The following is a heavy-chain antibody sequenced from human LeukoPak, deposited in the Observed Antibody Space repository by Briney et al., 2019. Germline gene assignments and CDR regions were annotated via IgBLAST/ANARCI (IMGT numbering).Heavy chain of an antibody. Sequence: GASVKVSCKASGYTFTSYDINWVRQATGQGLEWMGWMNPNSGNTGYAQKFQGRVTMTRDMSTSTVYMELSSLRSEDTAVYYCARMDGYCGGDCYSDAFDIWGQGTMVTVSS. CDR1: GYTFTSYD. CDR2: MNPNSGNT. CDR3: ARMDGYCGGDCYSDAFDI. V-gene: IGHV1-8*02. J-gene: IGHJ3*02. D-gene: IGHD2-21*02.